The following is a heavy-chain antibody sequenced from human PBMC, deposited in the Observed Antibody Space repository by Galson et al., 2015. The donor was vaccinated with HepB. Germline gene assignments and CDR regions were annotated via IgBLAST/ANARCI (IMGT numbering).Heavy chain of an antibody. CDR2: TYYRSKWYN. V-gene: IGHV6-1*01. J-gene: IGHJ4*02. CDR1: GDSVSSNSAA. D-gene: IGHD2-2*01. Sequence: CAISGDSVSSNSAAWNWIRQSPSRGLEWLGRTYYRSKWYNDYAVSVKSRITINPDTSKNQFSLQLNSVTPEDTAVYYCARAVEYCSSTSCYTKIYYFDYWGQGTLVTVSS. CDR3: ARAVEYCSSTSCYTKIYYFDY.